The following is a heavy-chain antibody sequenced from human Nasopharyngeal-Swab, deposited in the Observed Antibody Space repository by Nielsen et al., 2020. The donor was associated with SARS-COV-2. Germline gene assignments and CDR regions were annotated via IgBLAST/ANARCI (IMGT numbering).Heavy chain of an antibody. CDR2: ISYDGSNK. J-gene: IGHJ6*03. V-gene: IGHV3-30*18. CDR3: AKDITGYSSGWFYYYYYMDV. Sequence: GGSLRLSCAASGFTFSSYAMNWVRQAPGKGLEWVAIISYDGSNKYYADSVKGRFTISRDNSKNTLYLQMNSLRAEDTAVYYCAKDITGYSSGWFYYYYYMDVWGKGTTVTVSS. CDR1: GFTFSSYA. D-gene: IGHD6-19*01.